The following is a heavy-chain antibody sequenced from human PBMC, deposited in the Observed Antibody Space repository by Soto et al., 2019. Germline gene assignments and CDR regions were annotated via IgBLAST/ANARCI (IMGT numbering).Heavy chain of an antibody. CDR3: ARDPPKGFWSGYYQTYYYGMDV. CDR2: ISSSSSYI. D-gene: IGHD3-3*01. CDR1: GFTFSSYS. V-gene: IGHV3-21*01. Sequence: GGSLRLSFAASGFTFSSYSMNWVRQAPGKGLEWVSSISSSSSYIYYADSVKGRFTISRDNAKNSLYLQMNSLRAEDTAVYYCARDPPKGFWSGYYQTYYYGMDVWGQGTTVTVSS. J-gene: IGHJ6*02.